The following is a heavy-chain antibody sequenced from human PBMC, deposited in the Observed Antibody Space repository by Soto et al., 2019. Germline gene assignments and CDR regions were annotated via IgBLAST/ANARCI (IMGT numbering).Heavy chain of an antibody. V-gene: IGHV3-74*01. Sequence: EVQLVESGGGLVQPGESLRLSCAASGFTFSNYWMHWVRQAPGKGLVWVSRIDSDGSRITYADFVKGRFTISRANAKNTVYQHMNSLTAEDTAVYYCVRTSLVVAVATREDFWGQGTLVTVSS. CDR1: GFTFSNYW. J-gene: IGHJ4*02. CDR3: VRTSLVVAVATREDF. D-gene: IGHD2-15*01. CDR2: IDSDGSRI.